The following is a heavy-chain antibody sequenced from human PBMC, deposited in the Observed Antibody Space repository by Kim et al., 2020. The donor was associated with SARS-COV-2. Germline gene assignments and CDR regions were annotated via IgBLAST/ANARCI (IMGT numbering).Heavy chain of an antibody. Sequence: ASVKVSCKASGGTFSSYAISWVRQAPGQGLEWMGGIIPIFGTANYAQKFQGRVTITADESTSTAYMELSSLRSEDTAVYYCAREVAAAGTLDYWGQGTLVTVSS. D-gene: IGHD6-13*01. CDR1: GGTFSSYA. CDR2: IIPIFGTA. CDR3: AREVAAAGTLDY. V-gene: IGHV1-69*13. J-gene: IGHJ4*02.